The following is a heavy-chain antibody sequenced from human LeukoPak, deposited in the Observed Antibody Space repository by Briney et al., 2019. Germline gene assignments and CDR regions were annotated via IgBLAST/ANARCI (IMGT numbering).Heavy chain of an antibody. V-gene: IGHV1-18*01. Sequence: ASVKVSCKASGYTFTSYGISWVRQAPGQGLEWMGWISAYNGNTNYAQKLQGRVTMTTDTSTSTAYMELRSLRSDDTAVYYCARDSSGFPVSYSSGWYRNRYFDYWGQGTLVTVSS. J-gene: IGHJ4*02. CDR1: GYTFTSYG. CDR3: ARDSSGFPVSYSSGWYRNRYFDY. D-gene: IGHD6-19*01. CDR2: ISAYNGNT.